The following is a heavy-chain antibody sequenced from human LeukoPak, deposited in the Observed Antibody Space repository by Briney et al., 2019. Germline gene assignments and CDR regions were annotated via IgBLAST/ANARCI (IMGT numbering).Heavy chain of an antibody. CDR3: AREGGIGQYYFDY. CDR1: GYTFTGYY. V-gene: IGHV1-2*02. J-gene: IGHJ4*02. Sequence: ASVKVSCKASGYTFTGYYMHWVRQAPGQGLEWMGWINPNSGGTNYAQKFQGRVTMTWDTSISTAYMELSRLRSDDTAVYYCAREGGIGQYYFDYWGQGTLVTVSS. D-gene: IGHD2-21*01. CDR2: INPNSGGT.